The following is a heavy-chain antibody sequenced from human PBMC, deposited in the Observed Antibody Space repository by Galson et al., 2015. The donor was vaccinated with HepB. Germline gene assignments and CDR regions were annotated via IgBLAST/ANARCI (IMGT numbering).Heavy chain of an antibody. Sequence: SLRLSCAGSGFKFYKVWMNWVRQAPGKGLERVGRIKTKADGETTDYAAPVKDRFAISRDDSTKTVYLQMNSLKTEDTAIYYCSTDADFWGQGTLVTVSS. CDR3: STDADF. CDR2: IKTKADGETT. CDR1: GFKFYKVW. V-gene: IGHV3-15*01. J-gene: IGHJ4*02.